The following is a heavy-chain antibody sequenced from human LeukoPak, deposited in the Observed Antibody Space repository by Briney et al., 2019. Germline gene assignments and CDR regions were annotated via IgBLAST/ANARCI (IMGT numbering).Heavy chain of an antibody. Sequence: GESLKISCKGSGYSFTSYRIGWVRQMPGKGLEWMGIIYPDDSDTRYNPSFQGQVTISADKSISTAYLQWSSLTAADTAMYYSASLPGYCSGGSCFNWFDPWGQGTLVTVSS. CDR3: ASLPGYCSGGSCFNWFDP. V-gene: IGHV5-51*01. J-gene: IGHJ5*02. D-gene: IGHD2-15*01. CDR2: IYPDDSDT. CDR1: GYSFTSYR.